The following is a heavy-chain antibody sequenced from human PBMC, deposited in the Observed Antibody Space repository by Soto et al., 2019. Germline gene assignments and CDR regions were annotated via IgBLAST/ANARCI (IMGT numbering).Heavy chain of an antibody. CDR3: ARDWASIFDY. CDR2: ISSSRTI. CDR1: GFTFSSYS. V-gene: IGHV3-48*01. D-gene: IGHD2-21*01. Sequence: GGSLRLSCAASGFTFSSYSMNWVRQAPGKGLEWVSYISSSRTIYYADSVKGRFTISRDNAKNSLYLQMNSLRAEDTAVYYCARDWASIFDYWGQGTLVTVSS. J-gene: IGHJ4*02.